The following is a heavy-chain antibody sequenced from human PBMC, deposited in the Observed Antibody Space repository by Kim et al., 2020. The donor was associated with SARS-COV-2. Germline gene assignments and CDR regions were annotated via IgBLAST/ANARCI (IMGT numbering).Heavy chain of an antibody. V-gene: IGHV3-21*01. D-gene: IGHD3-22*01. CDR2: ISSSSSYI. J-gene: IGHJ4*02. CDR1: GFTFSSYS. CDR3: APENYYDSSGYWGEDDY. Sequence: GGSLRLSCAASGFTFSSYSMNWVRQAPGKGLEWVSSISSSSSYIYYADSVKGRFTISRDNAKNSLYLQMNSLRAEDTAVYYCAPENYYDSSGYWGEDDYWGQGTLVTVSS.